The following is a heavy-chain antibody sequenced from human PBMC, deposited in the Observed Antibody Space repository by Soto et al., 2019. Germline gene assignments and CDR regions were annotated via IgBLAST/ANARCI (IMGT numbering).Heavy chain of an antibody. D-gene: IGHD6-13*01. CDR1: GFTFSGYA. J-gene: IGHJ6*02. CDR2: ISYDGSNK. CDR3: ARGCFGSCYYYYGMDV. Sequence: PGGSLRLSCAASGFTFSGYAMHWVRQAPGKGLEWVAVISYDGSNKYYADSVKGRFTISRDNSKNTLYLQMNSLRAEDTAVYYCARGCFGSCYYYYGMDVWGQGTTVTVSS. V-gene: IGHV3-30-3*01.